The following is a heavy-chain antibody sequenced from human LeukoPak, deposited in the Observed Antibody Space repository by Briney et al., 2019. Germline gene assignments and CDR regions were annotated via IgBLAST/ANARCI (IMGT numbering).Heavy chain of an antibody. CDR1: GFTFSIYE. V-gene: IGHV3-48*03. Sequence: PGGSLRLSCAASGFTFSIYEMNWVRQAPGKGLEWVSYISSSGSTIYYADSVKGRFTISRDNAKNSLYLQMNSLRAEDTAVYYCARVLRHGDYADAFDIWGQGTMVTVSS. CDR2: ISSSGSTI. D-gene: IGHD4-17*01. J-gene: IGHJ3*02. CDR3: ARVLRHGDYADAFDI.